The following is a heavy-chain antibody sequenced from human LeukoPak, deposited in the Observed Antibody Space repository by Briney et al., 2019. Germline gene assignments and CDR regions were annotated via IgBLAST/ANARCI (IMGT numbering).Heavy chain of an antibody. V-gene: IGHV1-18*01. CDR1: GGTFSSYA. D-gene: IGHD2-2*01. CDR2: ISAYNGNT. J-gene: IGHJ4*02. Sequence: ASVKVSCKASGGTFSSYAISWVRQAPGQGLEWMGWISAYNGNTNYAQKLQGRVTMTTDTSTSTAYMELRSLRSDDTAVYYCARDLLVSGPEQLLFFSYWGQGTLVTVSS. CDR3: ARDLLVSGPEQLLFFSY.